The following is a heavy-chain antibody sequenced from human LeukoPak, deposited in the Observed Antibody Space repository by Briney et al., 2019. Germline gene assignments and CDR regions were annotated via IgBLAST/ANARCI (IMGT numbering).Heavy chain of an antibody. CDR2: VYPGDSAT. D-gene: IGHD6-13*01. Sequence: GESLKISCKGSGYIFANYWIGWVRQMPGKGLEWMGIVYPGDSATRYSPSFQGQVTISADNSISTAYLQWSSLKASDTAMYYCARQVVAAAGTKYFDYWGQGTLVTVSS. V-gene: IGHV5-51*01. CDR1: GYIFANYW. J-gene: IGHJ4*02. CDR3: ARQVVAAAGTKYFDY.